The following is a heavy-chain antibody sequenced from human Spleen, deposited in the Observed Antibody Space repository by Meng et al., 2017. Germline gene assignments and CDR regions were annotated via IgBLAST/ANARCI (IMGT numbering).Heavy chain of an antibody. D-gene: IGHD6-19*01. J-gene: IGHJ4*02. V-gene: IGHV7-4-1*02. Sequence: ASVKVSCKASGYTFTTYFMNWVRQAPGQGLEWMGWINTNTGHATYAQGFTGRFVFSFDTSITTAYLHISSLGVEDTAVYYCVRLSWGVTGTDYWGQGTLVTVS. CDR1: GYTFTTYF. CDR2: INTNTGHA. CDR3: VRLSWGVTGTDY.